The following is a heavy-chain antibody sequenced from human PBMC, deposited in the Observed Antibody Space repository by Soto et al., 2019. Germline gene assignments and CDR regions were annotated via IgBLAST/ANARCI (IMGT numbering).Heavy chain of an antibody. CDR2: INDDGSMI. Sequence: GGSLRLSCAASGFTFSIYWMHWVRQAPGKGLEWASRINDDGSMINYADSVKGRFTISRDNARNTLFLQMNSLRAEDTAVYYCARGTGGLQHWGNGTLVTVSS. J-gene: IGHJ1*01. V-gene: IGHV3-74*01. CDR3: ARGTGGLQH. D-gene: IGHD3-10*01. CDR1: GFTFSIYW.